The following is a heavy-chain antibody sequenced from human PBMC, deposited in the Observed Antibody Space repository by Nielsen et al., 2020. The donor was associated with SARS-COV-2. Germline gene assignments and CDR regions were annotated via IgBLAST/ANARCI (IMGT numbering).Heavy chain of an antibody. J-gene: IGHJ4*02. CDR1: GFTLSRYW. CDR3: VRVRDDGHYYDTGPFDY. Sequence: GESLKISCEASGFTLSRYWMNWVRQVPGKGLAWVSRISSDGTKTTYADAVKGRFTISRDNARDTLYLQMNRLSAEDTAVYYCVRVRDDGHYYDTGPFDYWGQGALVTVSS. D-gene: IGHD3-22*01. CDR2: ISSDGTKT. V-gene: IGHV3-74*01.